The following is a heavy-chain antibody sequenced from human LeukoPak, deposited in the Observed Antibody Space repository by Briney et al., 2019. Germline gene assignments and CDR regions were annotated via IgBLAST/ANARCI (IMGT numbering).Heavy chain of an antibody. Sequence: LRLSCAASGFTFSRLAMTWVRQPPGKGLEWIGEINHSGSTNYNPSLKSRVTISVDTSKNQSSLKLSSVTAADTAVYYCARDFLAAAVSDAFDIWGQGTMVTVSS. CDR2: INHSGST. CDR1: GFTFSRLA. J-gene: IGHJ3*02. CDR3: ARDFLAAAVSDAFDI. D-gene: IGHD6-13*01. V-gene: IGHV4-34*09.